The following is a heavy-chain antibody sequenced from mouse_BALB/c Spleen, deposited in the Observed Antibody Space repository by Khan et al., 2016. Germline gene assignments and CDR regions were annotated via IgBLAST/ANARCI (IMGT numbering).Heavy chain of an antibody. J-gene: IGHJ2*01. V-gene: IGHV14-4*02. D-gene: IGHD2-1*01. CDR3: NAIYYGNYIYFDY. CDR1: AFNIKDYY. CDR2: IDPESGDT. Sequence: VQLKESGAELVRSGASVKLSCTASAFNIKDYYIHWVKQRPEQGLEWIGWIDPESGDTEYGPKFQGRATVTADTSSNTAYLQPSSLTSEDSSVYYGNAIYYGNYIYFDYWGQGTTLTVSS.